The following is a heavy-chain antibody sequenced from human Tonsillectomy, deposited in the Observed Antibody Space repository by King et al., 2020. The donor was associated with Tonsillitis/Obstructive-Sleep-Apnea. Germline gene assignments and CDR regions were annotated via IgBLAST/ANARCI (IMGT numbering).Heavy chain of an antibody. CDR2: TSFYAATK. V-gene: IGHV3-30-3*01. Sequence: VQLVESGGGVVQPGGSLRLSCAASGFTFSTYTMHWVRQAPGKGLEWVAVTSFYAATKYYADSVKGRFTISTDNSKNTLFLQMDTLSGEDTAVYYCAKPKYRPIYTSSWLDFWGQGTLAIVSS. CDR3: AKPKYRPIYTSSWLDF. CDR1: GFTFSTYT. D-gene: IGHD6-6*01. J-gene: IGHJ4*02.